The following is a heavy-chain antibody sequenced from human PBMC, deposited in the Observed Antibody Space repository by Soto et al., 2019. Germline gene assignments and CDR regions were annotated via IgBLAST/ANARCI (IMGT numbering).Heavy chain of an antibody. Sequence: ASVKVSCKASGYTFTSYGISWVRQAPGQGLEWMGWISAYNGNTNYAQKLQGRVTMTTDTSTSTAYMELRSLRSDDTAVYYCARDRVYYYDSNDDFAIWGQGTMVTVSS. CDR2: ISAYNGNT. CDR1: GYTFTSYG. V-gene: IGHV1-18*04. J-gene: IGHJ3*02. D-gene: IGHD3-22*01. CDR3: ARDRVYYYDSNDDFAI.